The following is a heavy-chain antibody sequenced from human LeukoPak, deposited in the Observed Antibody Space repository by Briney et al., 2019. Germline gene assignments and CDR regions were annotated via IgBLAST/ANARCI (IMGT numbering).Heavy chain of an antibody. CDR3: ARQIIRGNIIVESY. V-gene: IGHV4-30-4*01. Sequence: SETLSLTCAVSGDSISSGGHYWTWFRQPPGNGLEWIGYIYSNGGAYYNPSLRARSTISLDTPTNQFSLRLNSVTAADTAVYYCARQIIRGNIIVESYWGQGSLVTVSS. CDR2: IYSNGGA. D-gene: IGHD3-10*01. CDR1: GDSISSGGHY. J-gene: IGHJ4*02.